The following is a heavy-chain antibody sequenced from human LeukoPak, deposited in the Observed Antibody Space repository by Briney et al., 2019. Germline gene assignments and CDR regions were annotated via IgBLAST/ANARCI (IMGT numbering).Heavy chain of an antibody. J-gene: IGHJ4*02. V-gene: IGHV1-69*04. D-gene: IGHD2-2*01. CDR1: GGTFSSYA. CDR2: IIPIFGIA. CDR3: ARVVVVPAAIYFDY. Sequence: SVKVSCKASGGTFSSYAISWVRQAPGQGLEWMGRIIPIFGIANYAQKLQGRVTMTTDTSTSTAYMELRSLRSDDTAVYYCARVVVVPAAIYFDYWGQGTLVTVSS.